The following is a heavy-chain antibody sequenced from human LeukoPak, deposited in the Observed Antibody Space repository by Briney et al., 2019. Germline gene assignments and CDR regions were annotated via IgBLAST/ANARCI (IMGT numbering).Heavy chain of an antibody. CDR3: AREGEVADSWIGAFDV. Sequence: GGSLRLSCAASGFTYSSYAMSWVRQAPGKELEWVSAISDSGGSTYYADSVRGGFTVSRDDSKKTVLLQMNSLRVEDTAIYYCAREGEVADSWIGAFDVWGQGTMLTVSS. D-gene: IGHD6-19*01. CDR1: GFTYSSYA. V-gene: IGHV3-23*01. CDR2: ISDSGGST. J-gene: IGHJ3*01.